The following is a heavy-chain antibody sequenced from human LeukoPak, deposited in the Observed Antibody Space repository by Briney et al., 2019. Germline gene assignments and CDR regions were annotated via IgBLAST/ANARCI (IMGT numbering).Heavy chain of an antibody. CDR2: INPNSGGT. V-gene: IGHV1-2*02. CDR1: GYTFTGYY. J-gene: IGHJ4*02. D-gene: IGHD5-12*01. CDR3: ARARHSGYGYLWYFDY. Sequence: ASVKVSCKASGYTFTGYYMHWVRQAPGQGLEWMGWINPNSGGTNYAQKFQGRVTMTRDTSISTAYMELSRLRFDDTAVYYCARARHSGYGYLWYFDYWGQGTLVTVSS.